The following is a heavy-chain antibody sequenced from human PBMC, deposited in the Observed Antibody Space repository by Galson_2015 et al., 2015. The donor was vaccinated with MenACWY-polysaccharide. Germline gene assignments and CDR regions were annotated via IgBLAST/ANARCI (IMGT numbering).Heavy chain of an antibody. Sequence: SLRLSCAASGFTISSNSINWVRQPPGRGLGWISVIHSDDNTHFADFVKGRFTISRDNSKNTLFLQMSSLRAEDTALYYCTRHAWGEHWGQGTLVTVSS. CDR2: IHSDDNT. CDR3: TRHAWGEH. D-gene: IGHD3-10*01. CDR1: GFTISSNS. J-gene: IGHJ4*02. V-gene: IGHV3-66*02.